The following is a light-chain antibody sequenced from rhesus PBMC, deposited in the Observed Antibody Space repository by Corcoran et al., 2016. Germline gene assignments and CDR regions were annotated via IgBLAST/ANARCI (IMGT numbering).Light chain of an antibody. CDR2: DAS. CDR3: RRHNSYPLT. Sequence: DIQMTQSPSSLSASVGDTVTITCQASQGISKYLAWYQQKPGKAPKLLIFDASPLQSWVPSRFSGSGAGTEFSLTISSLQPEDFATYYCRRHNSYPLTFGGGTKVEL. V-gene: IGKV1-25*01. J-gene: IGKJ4*01. CDR1: QGISKY.